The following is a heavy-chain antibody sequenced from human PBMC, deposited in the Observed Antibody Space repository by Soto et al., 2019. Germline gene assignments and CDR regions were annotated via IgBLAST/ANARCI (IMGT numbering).Heavy chain of an antibody. Sequence: PSETLSLTCAVYGGSFSGYYWSWIRQPPGKGLEWIGEINHSGSTNYNPSLKSRVTISVDTSKNQFSLKLSSVTAADTAVYYCARGILTRYRLRYYYYYMDVWGKGTTVTVSS. D-gene: IGHD3-9*01. CDR2: INHSGST. CDR1: GGSFSGYY. J-gene: IGHJ6*03. V-gene: IGHV4-34*01. CDR3: ARGILTRYRLRYYYYYMDV.